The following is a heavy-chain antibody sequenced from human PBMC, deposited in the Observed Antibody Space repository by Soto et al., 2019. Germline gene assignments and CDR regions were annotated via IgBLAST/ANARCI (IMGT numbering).Heavy chain of an antibody. Sequence: SETLSLTCAVYGGSFSGYYWSWIRQPPGKGLEWIGEINHSGSTNYNPSLKSRVTISVDTSKNQFFLKLSSVTAADTAVCYCARSGRMYYYDSSGYYTGYYYYYGMDVWGQGTTVTVSS. CDR2: INHSGST. CDR3: ARSGRMYYYDSSGYYTGYYYYYGMDV. D-gene: IGHD3-22*01. CDR1: GGSFSGYY. J-gene: IGHJ6*02. V-gene: IGHV4-34*01.